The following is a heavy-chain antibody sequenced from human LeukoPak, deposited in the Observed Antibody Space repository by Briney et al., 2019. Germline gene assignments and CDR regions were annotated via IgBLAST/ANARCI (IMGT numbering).Heavy chain of an antibody. CDR1: GFTFSSYS. CDR3: ARGPSGYHNT. Sequence: GGSLRLSCAASGFTFSSYSMNWVRQAPGKGLEWVSSISGSSSYIYYADSVKGRFTISRHNAKNSLYLQMNSLRAEDTAVYYCARGPSGYHNTGGKGTLVTVSS. D-gene: IGHD5-12*01. V-gene: IGHV3-21*01. CDR2: ISGSSSYI. J-gene: IGHJ4*02.